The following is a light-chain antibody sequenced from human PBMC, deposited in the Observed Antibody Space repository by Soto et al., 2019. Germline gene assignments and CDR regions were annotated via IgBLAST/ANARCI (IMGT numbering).Light chain of an antibody. Sequence: QSALTQPSSVSGSPGQSITISCTGTSSDVGGYYYVSWYQQHPCKAPKLMIYEVTNRPSGVSHRFSGSKSGNTASLTISGLQAEDEADYYCSSYAGSRTPYVFGTGTKLT. CDR1: SSDVGGYYY. J-gene: IGLJ1*01. CDR3: SSYAGSRTPYV. CDR2: EVT. V-gene: IGLV2-14*01.